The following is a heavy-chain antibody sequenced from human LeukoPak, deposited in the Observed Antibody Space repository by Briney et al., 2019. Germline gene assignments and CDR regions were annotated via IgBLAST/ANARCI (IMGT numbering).Heavy chain of an antibody. CDR1: GGSISSSSYY. D-gene: IGHD3-3*01. Sequence: PSETLSLTCTVSGGSISSSSYYWGWIRQPPGKGLEWIGSIYYSGSTYYNPSLKSRVTISVDTSKNQFSLKLSSVTAADTAVYYCARGADGLGTTGTDTIPFDYWGQGTLVTVSS. CDR2: IYYSGST. V-gene: IGHV4-39*07. J-gene: IGHJ4*02. CDR3: ARGADGLGTTGTDTIPFDY.